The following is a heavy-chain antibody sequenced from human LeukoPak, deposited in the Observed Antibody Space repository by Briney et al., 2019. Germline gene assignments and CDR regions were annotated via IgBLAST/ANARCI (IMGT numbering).Heavy chain of an antibody. CDR2: IYPGDSDT. D-gene: IGHD1-26*01. CDR3: ARQYSGSYGYWYFDL. CDR1: GYSFTSYW. Sequence: PGESLKISCKGSGYSFTSYWIVWVRQMPGKGLEWMGVIYPGDSDTRYSPSFQGLATISADKSISTAYLQWSSLKASDTAIYYCARQYSGSYGYWYFDLWGRGTLVTVSS. V-gene: IGHV5-51*01. J-gene: IGHJ2*01.